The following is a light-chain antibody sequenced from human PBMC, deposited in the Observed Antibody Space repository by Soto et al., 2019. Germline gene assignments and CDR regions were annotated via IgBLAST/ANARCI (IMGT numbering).Light chain of an antibody. V-gene: IGLV2-14*01. CDR1: SSDVGSYNY. J-gene: IGLJ1*01. Sequence: LTQPASVSWSPGQSITISCTGTSSDVGSYNYVSWYQQHPGKAPKVMIYDVSNRPSGVSYRFSGSKSGNTASLTISGLQAEDEADYYCSSYTTSSTYVFGTGTKVTVL. CDR2: DVS. CDR3: SSYTTSSTYV.